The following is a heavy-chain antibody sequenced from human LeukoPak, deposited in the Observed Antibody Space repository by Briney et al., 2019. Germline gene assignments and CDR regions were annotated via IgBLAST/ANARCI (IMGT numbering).Heavy chain of an antibody. V-gene: IGHV3-48*03. CDR2: ISSSGSTI. Sequence: GGSLRLSCAASGFTFRSYEVNWVRRAPGKGLEWVSYISSSGSTIYYADSVKGRFTISRDNAKNSLYLQMNSLRAEDTAVYYCAELGITMIGGVWGKGTTVTISS. D-gene: IGHD3-10*02. CDR1: GFTFRSYE. J-gene: IGHJ6*04. CDR3: AELGITMIGGV.